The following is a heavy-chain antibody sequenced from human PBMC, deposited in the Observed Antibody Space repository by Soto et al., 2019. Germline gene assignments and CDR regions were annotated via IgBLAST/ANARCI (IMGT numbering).Heavy chain of an antibody. Sequence: PGGSQRLSCAASGFTFSSYGMHWVRQAPGKGLEWVAVISYDGSNKYYADSVKGRFTISRDNSKNTLYLQMNSLRAEDTAVYYCAKEVIVGATPNYGMDVWGQGTTVTVSS. CDR2: ISYDGSNK. CDR3: AKEVIVGATPNYGMDV. D-gene: IGHD1-26*01. V-gene: IGHV3-30*18. CDR1: GFTFSSYG. J-gene: IGHJ6*02.